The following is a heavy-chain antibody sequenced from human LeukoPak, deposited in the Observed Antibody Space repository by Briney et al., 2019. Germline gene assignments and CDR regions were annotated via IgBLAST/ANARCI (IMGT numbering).Heavy chain of an antibody. Sequence: TSETLSLTCTVSGYSISNAYYWVWIRQPPGKGLEWIGSLYHSGSTYYNPSLKSRVTTSVDTSKNRFSLKLTSVTAADTAVYYCARELHSGSYYFDYWGQGTLDTVSS. CDR3: ARELHSGSYYFDY. CDR1: GYSISNAYY. CDR2: LYHSGST. J-gene: IGHJ4*02. V-gene: IGHV4-38-2*02. D-gene: IGHD1-26*01.